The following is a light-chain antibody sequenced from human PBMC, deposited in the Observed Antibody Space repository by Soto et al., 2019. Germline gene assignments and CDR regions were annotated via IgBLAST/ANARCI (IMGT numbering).Light chain of an antibody. CDR3: QQYNDWPPQLA. V-gene: IGKV3-15*01. Sequence: EIVMTQSPPTLYESLGERATLSCRASHSVSSKLAWYQQKPGQAPRLLIYGSSTRATDIPARFSGSGSGTKFTLTISSLQSEDFAVYYCQQYNDWPPQLAFGGGTKVEIK. CDR1: HSVSSK. CDR2: GSS. J-gene: IGKJ4*01.